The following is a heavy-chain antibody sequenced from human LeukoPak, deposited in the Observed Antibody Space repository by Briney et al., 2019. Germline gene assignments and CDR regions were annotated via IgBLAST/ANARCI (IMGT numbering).Heavy chain of an antibody. V-gene: IGHV1-46*01. CDR1: GYTFTSYY. Sequence: ASVKVSCKASGYTFTSYYMHWVRQAPGQGLEWMGIINPSGGSTSYAQKFQGRDTITRETAKSTVYMEMRRLRSEDTAVYYCARDYTRSGSYSPPGYWGQGTLVTVSS. CDR2: INPSGGST. J-gene: IGHJ4*02. D-gene: IGHD1-26*01. CDR3: ARDYTRSGSYSPPGY.